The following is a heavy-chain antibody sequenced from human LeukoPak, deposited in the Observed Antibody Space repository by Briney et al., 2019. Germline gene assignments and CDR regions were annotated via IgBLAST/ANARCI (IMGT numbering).Heavy chain of an antibody. Sequence: GGSLRLSCAASGFTFSSYAMHWVRQAPGKGLEWVAVISYDGSNKYYADSVKGRFTISRDNSKNTLYLQMNSLRAEDTAVYYCARAGGSSWGRYYYYYMDVWGKGTTVTVSS. CDR1: GFTFSSYA. CDR2: ISYDGSNK. CDR3: ARAGGSSWGRYYYYYMDV. J-gene: IGHJ6*03. D-gene: IGHD6-13*01. V-gene: IGHV3-30*04.